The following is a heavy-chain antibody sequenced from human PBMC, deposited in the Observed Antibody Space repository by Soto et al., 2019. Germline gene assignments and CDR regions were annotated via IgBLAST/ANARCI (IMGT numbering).Heavy chain of an antibody. CDR3: GRDWRLWFGAHDAFDS. V-gene: IGHV1-18*01. J-gene: IGHJ3*02. CDR2: ISAYNGNT. D-gene: IGHD3-10*01. CDR1: GYTFTSYG. Sequence: ASVKVSCKASGYTFTSYGISWVRQAPGQGLEWMGWISAYNGNTNYAQKLQGRVTMTTDTSTSTAYMELRSLRSDDTAVYYCGRDWRLWFGAHDAFDSWGQGTMVTVSS.